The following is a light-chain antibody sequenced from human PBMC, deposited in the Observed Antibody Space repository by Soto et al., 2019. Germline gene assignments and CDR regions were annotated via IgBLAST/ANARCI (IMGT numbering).Light chain of an antibody. CDR1: QGISSY. J-gene: IGKJ5*01. CDR2: AAS. V-gene: IGKV1-9*01. CDR3: QQLNSFPIT. Sequence: DIQLTQSPSFLSASVGDRVTITCRASQGISSYLAWYQQRPGKAPKLLIYAASTLQSGVPSRFSGSGSGTEFALTISSLQAEDFATYFCQQLNSFPITFGQGKRLEIK.